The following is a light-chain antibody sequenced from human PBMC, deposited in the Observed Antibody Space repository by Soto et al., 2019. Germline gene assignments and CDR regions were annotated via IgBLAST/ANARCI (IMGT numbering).Light chain of an antibody. CDR2: KAS. V-gene: IGKV1-5*03. CDR1: QGISSW. J-gene: IGKJ1*01. CDR3: QQYNSHSWT. Sequence: DIPMTQSPSTLSASVGDRVTITCRASQGISSWLAWYQQKPGKAPKLLIYKASSLESGVPSRFSGSGSGTEFTLTISNLQPDDFAAYYCQQYNSHSWTFGQGTKVEIK.